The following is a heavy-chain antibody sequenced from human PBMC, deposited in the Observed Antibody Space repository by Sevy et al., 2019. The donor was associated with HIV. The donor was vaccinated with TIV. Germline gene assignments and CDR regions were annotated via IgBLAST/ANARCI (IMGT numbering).Heavy chain of an antibody. CDR1: GDSISSSY. V-gene: IGHV4-4*07. CDR3: AKHKWSLARSTVTRTNTFDI. J-gene: IGHJ3*02. Sequence: SETLSLTCTVSGDSISSSYWSWIRQPAGKGLEWIGRIFIRGDTEYNASLKSRVTMSVDTSKNQLSLKLTSVTAADSAVYYCAKHKWSLARSTVTRTNTFDIWGPGTKVTVSS. CDR2: IFIRGDT. D-gene: IGHD4-17*01.